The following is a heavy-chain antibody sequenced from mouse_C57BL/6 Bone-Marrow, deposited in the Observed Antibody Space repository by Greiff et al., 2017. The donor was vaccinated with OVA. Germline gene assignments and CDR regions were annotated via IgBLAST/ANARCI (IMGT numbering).Heavy chain of an antibody. CDR3: APSQYSNDDAMDY. D-gene: IGHD2-12*01. Sequence: EVKLQESGAELVKPGASVKLSCTASGFNIKDYYMHWVKQRTEQGLEWIGRIDPEDGETKYAPKFQGKATITADTSSNTAYLQLSSLTSEDTAVYDGAPSQYSNDDAMDYWGQGTSVTVSS. J-gene: IGHJ4*01. V-gene: IGHV14-2*01. CDR2: IDPEDGET. CDR1: GFNIKDYY.